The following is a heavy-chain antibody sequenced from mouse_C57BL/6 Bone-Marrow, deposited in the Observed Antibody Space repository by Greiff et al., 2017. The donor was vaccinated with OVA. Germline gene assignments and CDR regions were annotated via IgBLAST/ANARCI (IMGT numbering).Heavy chain of an antibody. CDR1: GYTFTNYW. CDR3: ASSGGYGNYEGFAY. D-gene: IGHD2-1*01. CDR2: IYPGGGYT. V-gene: IGHV1-63*01. Sequence: QVQLQQSGAELVRPGTSVKMSCKASGYTFTNYWIGWAKQRPGHGLEWIGDIYPGGGYTNYNEKFKGKATLTADKSSSTAYMQFSSLTSEDSAIYYCASSGGYGNYEGFAYWGQGTLVTVSA. J-gene: IGHJ3*01.